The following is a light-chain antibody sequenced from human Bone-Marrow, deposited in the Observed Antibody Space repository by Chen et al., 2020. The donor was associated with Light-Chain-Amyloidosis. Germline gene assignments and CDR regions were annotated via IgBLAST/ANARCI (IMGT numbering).Light chain of an antibody. CDR1: QTISSNY. CDR3: QQYGTSPLT. Sequence: VLPQSPAPLSFSPGEGANLSCRASQTISSNYLTWYQQKFGQAPRLLIYGSSSRATGIPDRFTGSGSGTDFTLTINRLEPEDFAMYYCQQYGTSPLTFGGGTKVEIK. J-gene: IGKJ4*01. CDR2: GSS. V-gene: IGKV3-20*01.